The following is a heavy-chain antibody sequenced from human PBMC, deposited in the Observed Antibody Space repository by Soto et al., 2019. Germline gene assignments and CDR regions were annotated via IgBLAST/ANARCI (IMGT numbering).Heavy chain of an antibody. CDR2: IYYSGST. CDR3: ARLRYYDSSGYSFDY. V-gene: IGHV4-39*01. Sequence: QLQLQESGPGLVKPSETLSLTCTVSGGSISSSSYYWGWIRQPPGKGLEWIGSIYYSGSTYYNPSLKSRVNISVDTSKNQFSLKLSSVTAADTAVYYCARLRYYDSSGYSFDYWGQGTLVTVSS. D-gene: IGHD3-22*01. J-gene: IGHJ4*02. CDR1: GGSISSSSYY.